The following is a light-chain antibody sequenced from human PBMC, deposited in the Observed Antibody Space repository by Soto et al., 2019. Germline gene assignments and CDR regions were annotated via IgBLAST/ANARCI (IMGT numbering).Light chain of an antibody. V-gene: IGKV1-39*01. J-gene: IGKJ3*01. CDR2: GAS. CDR1: QTIRNY. Sequence: DIQMTQSPSSLSASVGDRVTITCRASQTIRNYLNWYQQKPGKVPSLLIYGASSLQSGVPSRFSGSGSETDFTLTINNLQPEDFATYYCQQSFTAVFTFGPGTKVDVK. CDR3: QQSFTAVFT.